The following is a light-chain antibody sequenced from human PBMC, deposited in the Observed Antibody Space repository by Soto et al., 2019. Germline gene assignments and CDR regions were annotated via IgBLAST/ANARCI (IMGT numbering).Light chain of an antibody. CDR1: QNINKW. J-gene: IGKJ3*01. Sequence: DIQMTQSPSSVSASVGDRVTITCRASQNINKWLAWYQQKPGKAPNLLIYDVSTLQTGVPSRFSGSGSGTDFALTISGLQTEDFATYYCLQANGFSVTFGPGTKLDIK. CDR3: LQANGFSVT. V-gene: IGKV1D-12*01. CDR2: DVS.